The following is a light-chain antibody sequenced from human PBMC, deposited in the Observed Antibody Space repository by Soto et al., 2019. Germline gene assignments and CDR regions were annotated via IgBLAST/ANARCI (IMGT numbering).Light chain of an antibody. CDR3: QQYNKWPPYT. Sequence: ETVMTQSPATLSVSPGERATLSCWASQSVSSNLAWYQQKPGQAPRLLIYAASTRATGIPARFSGSGSGTEFTLTISSLQSEDFAVYYCQQYNKWPPYTFGQGTKLEIK. V-gene: IGKV3-15*01. CDR1: QSVSSN. J-gene: IGKJ2*01. CDR2: AAS.